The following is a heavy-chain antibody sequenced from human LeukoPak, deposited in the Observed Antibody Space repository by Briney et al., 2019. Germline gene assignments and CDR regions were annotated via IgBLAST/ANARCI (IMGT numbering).Heavy chain of an antibody. CDR3: AKGYCSSTSCYTLYYFDY. Sequence: GWSLTLSCAASGFTLSSYGMHWVRQAGGKGVEGVAVISYDGSNKYYADSVKRRFTISRDNSKNTLYLQMNSLRAEDTAVYYCAKGYCSSTSCYTLYYFDYWGQGTLVTVSS. D-gene: IGHD2-2*02. V-gene: IGHV3-30*18. CDR1: GFTLSSYG. J-gene: IGHJ4*02. CDR2: ISYDGSNK.